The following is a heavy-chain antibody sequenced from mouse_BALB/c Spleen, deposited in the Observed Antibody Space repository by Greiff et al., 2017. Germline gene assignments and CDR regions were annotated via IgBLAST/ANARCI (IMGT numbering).Heavy chain of an antibody. V-gene: IGHV3-1*02. CDR1: GYSITSGYS. J-gene: IGHJ3*01. D-gene: IGHD2-4*01. CDR2: IHYSGST. Sequence: VQLKESGPDLVKPSQSLSLTCTVTGYSITSGYSWHWIRQFPGNKLEWMGYIHYSGSTNSNPSLKSRISITRDPSKNQFFLQLNSVTTEDTATYYCARNDEYDGAWFAYWGQGTLVTVSA. CDR3: ARNDEYDGAWFAY.